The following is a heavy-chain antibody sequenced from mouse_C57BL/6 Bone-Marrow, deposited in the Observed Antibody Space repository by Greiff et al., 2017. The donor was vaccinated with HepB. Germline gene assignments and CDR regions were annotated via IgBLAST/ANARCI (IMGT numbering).Heavy chain of an antibody. CDR2: FYPGSGSI. CDR1: GYTFTEYT. Sequence: VQLVESGAELVKPGASVKLSCKASGYTFTEYTIHWVKQRSGQGLQWIGWFYPGSGSIKYNEKFKDKATLTADKSSSTVYMELSRLTSEDSAVYFCARHESRYGSSSHYFDYWGQGTTLTVSS. D-gene: IGHD1-1*01. J-gene: IGHJ2*01. CDR3: ARHESRYGSSSHYFDY. V-gene: IGHV1-62-2*01.